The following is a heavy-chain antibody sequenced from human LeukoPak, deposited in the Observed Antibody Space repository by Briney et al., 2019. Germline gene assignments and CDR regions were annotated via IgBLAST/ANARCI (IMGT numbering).Heavy chain of an antibody. CDR3: ARDLSMTGEGYFDL. Sequence: SETLPLTCSVSGDSISTYFWSWIRQPAGKGLEWIGRISISENSNYTPSLKSRVTMSLDTSKNQLSLRLSSVTAADTAVYYCARDLSMTGEGYFDLWGRGTLVSVSS. CDR1: GDSISTYF. V-gene: IGHV4-4*07. D-gene: IGHD3-10*01. CDR2: ISISENS. J-gene: IGHJ2*01.